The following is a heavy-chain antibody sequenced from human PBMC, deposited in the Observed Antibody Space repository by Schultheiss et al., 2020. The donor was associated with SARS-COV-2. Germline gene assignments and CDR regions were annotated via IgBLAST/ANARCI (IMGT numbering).Heavy chain of an antibody. D-gene: IGHD3-9*01. V-gene: IGHV4-34*01. J-gene: IGHJ6*02. Sequence: LSCAASGFTFSDYYMSWIRQAPGKGLEWIGEINHSGSTNYNPSLKSRVTISVDTSKNQFSLKLSSVTAADTAVYYCARGPTRRILTGYWMKLTTDYYGMDVWGQGTTVTVSS. CDR1: GFTFSDYY. CDR2: INHSGST. CDR3: ARGPTRRILTGYWMKLTTDYYGMDV.